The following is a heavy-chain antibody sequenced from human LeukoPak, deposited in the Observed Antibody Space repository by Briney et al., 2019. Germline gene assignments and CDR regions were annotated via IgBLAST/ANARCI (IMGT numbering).Heavy chain of an antibody. CDR1: GFTFSNYE. Sequence: PGGSLRLSCAASGFTFSNYEFNWVRQAPGKGLEWVSYISSSGRNIYYADSVKGRFTISRDNARNSLYLQMNSLRDEDTAVYYCARAFGLTDYWGQGTLVTVSS. V-gene: IGHV3-48*03. CDR2: ISSSGRNI. CDR3: ARAFGLTDY. J-gene: IGHJ4*02. D-gene: IGHD3/OR15-3a*01.